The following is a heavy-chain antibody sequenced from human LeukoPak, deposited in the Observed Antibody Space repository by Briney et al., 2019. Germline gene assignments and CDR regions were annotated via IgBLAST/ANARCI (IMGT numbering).Heavy chain of an antibody. Sequence: SETLSLTCTVSGDSISSNLYSWGWIRQPPGKGLEWIGSIYYSGSTYYNPSLKSRVTISVDASKNQFSLKLSSVTAADTAVYYCARGRAAWGASDYWGQGTLVTVSS. CDR1: GDSISSNLYS. CDR2: IYYSGST. J-gene: IGHJ4*02. D-gene: IGHD3-16*01. CDR3: ARGRAAWGASDY. V-gene: IGHV4-39*01.